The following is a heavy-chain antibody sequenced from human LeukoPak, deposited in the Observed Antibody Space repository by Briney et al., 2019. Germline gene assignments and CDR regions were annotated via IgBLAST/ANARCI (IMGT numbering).Heavy chain of an antibody. Sequence: ASVKVSCKASGYTFTGYYMHWVRQAPGQGLEWMGWINPNSGGTNYAQKFQGRVTMTRDMSISTAYMELSRLRSDDTAVYYCARGSLQWLLRGPFDYWGQGTLVTVSS. V-gene: IGHV1-2*02. CDR2: INPNSGGT. CDR3: ARGSLQWLLRGPFDY. J-gene: IGHJ4*02. CDR1: GYTFTGYY. D-gene: IGHD6-19*01.